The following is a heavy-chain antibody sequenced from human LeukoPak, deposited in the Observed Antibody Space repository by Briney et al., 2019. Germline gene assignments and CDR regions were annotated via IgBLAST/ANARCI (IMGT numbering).Heavy chain of an antibody. CDR3: VRHYGNSPFFDY. Sequence: PSETLSLTCTVSGGSISSYYWSWIRQPPGKGLEWIGYNYYSGSTNYNPSLKSRVTISVDTSKNQFSLKLSSVTAADTAVYYCVRHYGNSPFFDYWGQGTLVTVSS. V-gene: IGHV4-59*08. CDR1: GGSISSYY. J-gene: IGHJ4*02. CDR2: NYYSGST. D-gene: IGHD4-23*01.